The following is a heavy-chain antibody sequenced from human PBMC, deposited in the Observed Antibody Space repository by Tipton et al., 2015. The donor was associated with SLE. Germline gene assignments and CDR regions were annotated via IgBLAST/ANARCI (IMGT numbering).Heavy chain of an antibody. Sequence: TLSLTCTVSGGSISSYYWSWIRQPPGKGLEWIGYIYYSGSPNYNPSLKSRVTISVDTPKNQFSLKLSSVTAADTAVYYCARAPRLGAFDIWGQGTMVTVSS. CDR1: GGSISSYY. D-gene: IGHD6-19*01. V-gene: IGHV4-59*08. CDR2: IYYSGSP. CDR3: ARAPRLGAFDI. J-gene: IGHJ3*02.